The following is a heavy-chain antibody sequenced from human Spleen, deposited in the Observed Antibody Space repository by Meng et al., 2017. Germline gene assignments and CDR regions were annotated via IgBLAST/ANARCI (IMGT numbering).Heavy chain of an antibody. J-gene: IGHJ4*02. CDR2: ISYDESNK. V-gene: IGHV3-30*01. CDR3: ARDGAGYNYGLRGDYFDY. Sequence: SCKASGYTFTSYAMYWVRQAPGKGLEWVAVISYDESNKYYADSVKGRFTISRDNSKNTLYLQMNSLRAEDTAVYYCARDGAGYNYGLRGDYFDYWGQGTLVTVSS. CDR1: GYTFTSYA. D-gene: IGHD5-18*01.